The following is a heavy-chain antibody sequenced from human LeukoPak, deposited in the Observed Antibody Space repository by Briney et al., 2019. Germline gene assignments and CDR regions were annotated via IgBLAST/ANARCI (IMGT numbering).Heavy chain of an antibody. CDR1: GFTFSSYS. D-gene: IGHD5-12*01. CDR2: ISSSSSYI. J-gene: IGHJ4*02. Sequence: PGGSLRLSCAASGFTFSSYSMNWVRQAPGKGLEWVSSISSSSSYIYYADSVKGRFTISRDNAKNSLYLQMNSLRAEDTAVYYCARGDRQWLRLGNYYFDYWGQGTLVTVSS. V-gene: IGHV3-21*04. CDR3: ARGDRQWLRLGNYYFDY.